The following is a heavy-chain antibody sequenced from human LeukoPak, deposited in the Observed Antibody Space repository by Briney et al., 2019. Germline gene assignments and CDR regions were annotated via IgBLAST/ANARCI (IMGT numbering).Heavy chain of an antibody. CDR1: GFTFSSDA. J-gene: IGHJ5*02. CDR3: ARDSGDSSGYYPPTYNWFDP. V-gene: IGHV3-23*01. D-gene: IGHD3-22*01. Sequence: GGSLRLSCAASGFTFSSDAMSWVRQAPGKGLEWVSAISGSGGSTYYADSVKGRFTISRDNSKNTLYLQMNSLRAEDTAVYYCARDSGDSSGYYPPTYNWFDPWGQGTLVTVSS. CDR2: ISGSGGST.